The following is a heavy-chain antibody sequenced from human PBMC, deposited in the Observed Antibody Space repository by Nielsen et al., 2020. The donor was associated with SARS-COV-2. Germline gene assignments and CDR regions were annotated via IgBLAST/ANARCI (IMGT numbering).Heavy chain of an antibody. D-gene: IGHD6-13*01. Sequence: GESLKISCAASGFTFSRYAMSWVRQAPGKGLEWVSAISGSGGSTYYADSVKGRFTISRDNSKNTLYLQMNSLRAEDTAVYYCAKVSIAAAGSDYYYYYGMDVWGQGTTVTVSS. CDR2: ISGSGGST. CDR3: AKVSIAAAGSDYYYYYGMDV. J-gene: IGHJ6*02. V-gene: IGHV3-23*01. CDR1: GFTFSRYA.